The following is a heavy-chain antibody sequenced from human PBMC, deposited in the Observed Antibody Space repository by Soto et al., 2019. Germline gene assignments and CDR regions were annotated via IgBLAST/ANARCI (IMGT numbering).Heavy chain of an antibody. J-gene: IGHJ6*02. D-gene: IGHD1-7*01. Sequence: LSRTCTVSGGSVSSGSYFWSWFRQPPGKGLEWLGYIYYTGSTNYNPYLKRRVTMSLDTSKHQFSLKLSSVTVADAPVCYCARDRAGTTAYYKGMDVWGRGPTATSSS. CDR2: IYYTGST. V-gene: IGHV4-61*01. CDR3: ARDRAGTTAYYKGMDV. CDR1: GGSVSSGSYF.